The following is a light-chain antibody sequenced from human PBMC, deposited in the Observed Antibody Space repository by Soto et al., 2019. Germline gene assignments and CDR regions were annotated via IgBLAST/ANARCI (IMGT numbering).Light chain of an antibody. Sequence: EIVLTQSPDTLSLSPGERATLSCRASQSVRSSYLAWDQQKPGQAPSLLIYDASKRATGIPDRFSGSGSGTDFTIAISRLEPEDLAVYYCQQYGSSPTFGQGTKVEIK. CDR1: QSVRSSY. CDR3: QQYGSSPT. J-gene: IGKJ1*01. V-gene: IGKV3-20*01. CDR2: DAS.